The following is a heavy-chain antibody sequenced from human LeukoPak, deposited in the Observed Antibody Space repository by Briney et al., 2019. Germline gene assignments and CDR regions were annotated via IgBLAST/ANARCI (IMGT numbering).Heavy chain of an antibody. CDR3: ARAPPITRGPFDP. CDR2: IYPNSGGT. V-gene: IGHV1-2*02. CDR1: GYTFIGYY. D-gene: IGHD3-10*01. J-gene: IGHJ5*02. Sequence: ASVKVSCKASGYTFIGYYIHWVRQAPGQGLEWMGWIYPNSGGTIYAQKFQGRVTMTRDTSINTVYMELSRLRSDDTAVYYCARAPPITRGPFDPWGQGTLVTVSS.